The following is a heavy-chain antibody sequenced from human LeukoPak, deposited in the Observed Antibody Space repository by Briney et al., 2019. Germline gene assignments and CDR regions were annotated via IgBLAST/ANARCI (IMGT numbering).Heavy chain of an antibody. Sequence: GSLRLSCAASGFTFSNFWMHWVRQPPGKGLEWIGEINHSGSTNYNPSLKSRVTISVDTSKNQFSLKLSSVTAADTAVYYCARDFGELLYPFDYWGQGTLVTVSS. CDR3: ARDFGELLYPFDY. D-gene: IGHD3-10*01. CDR1: GFTFSNFW. V-gene: IGHV4-34*01. J-gene: IGHJ4*02. CDR2: INHSGST.